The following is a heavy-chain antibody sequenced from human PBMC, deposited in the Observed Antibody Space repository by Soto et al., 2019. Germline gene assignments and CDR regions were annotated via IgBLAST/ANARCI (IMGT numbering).Heavy chain of an antibody. CDR1: GFTFSSYA. J-gene: IGHJ4*02. D-gene: IGHD6-13*01. Sequence: EVQLLESGGGLVQPGGSLRLSCAASGFTFSSYAMRWVRQAPGKGLEWVSAVSGSGGSTYYADAVKGRFTISRDNSKNTLDLQMNSLIAEDTAVYYCARRGPGTYFDYWGQGTLVTVSS. CDR3: ARRGPGTYFDY. CDR2: VSGSGGST. V-gene: IGHV3-23*01.